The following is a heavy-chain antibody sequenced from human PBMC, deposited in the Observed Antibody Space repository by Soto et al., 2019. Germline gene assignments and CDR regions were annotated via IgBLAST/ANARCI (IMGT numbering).Heavy chain of an antibody. D-gene: IGHD2-15*01. V-gene: IGHV3-23*01. Sequence: PGGSLRLSCAASGFTFSSYAMSWVRQAPGKGLKWVSAISGSGGSTYYADSVKGRFTISRDNSKNTLYLQMNSLRAEDTAVYYCAKWSGYCSGGSCYSGAAFDYYYYGMDVWGQGTTVTVSS. CDR3: AKWSGYCSGGSCYSGAAFDYYYYGMDV. J-gene: IGHJ6*02. CDR1: GFTFSSYA. CDR2: ISGSGGST.